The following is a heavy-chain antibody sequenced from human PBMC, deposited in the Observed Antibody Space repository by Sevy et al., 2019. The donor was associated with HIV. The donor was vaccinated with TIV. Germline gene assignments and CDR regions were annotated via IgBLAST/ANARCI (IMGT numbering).Heavy chain of an antibody. CDR3: VRVADYYGSGSYYTIFDY. CDR2: INSDGSST. CDR1: GFTFSSYW. J-gene: IGHJ4*02. Sequence: GGSLRLSCAASGFTFSSYWMHWVRQAPGKGLVWVSRINSDGSSTSYADSVKGRFTISRDNAKNTLYLQMNSLRAEDTAVYYCVRVADYYGSGSYYTIFDYWGQGTLVTVSS. D-gene: IGHD3-10*01. V-gene: IGHV3-74*01.